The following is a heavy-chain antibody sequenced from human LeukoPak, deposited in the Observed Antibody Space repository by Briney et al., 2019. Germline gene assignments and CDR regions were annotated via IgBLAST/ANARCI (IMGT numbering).Heavy chain of an antibody. CDR2: ISHTEGT. Sequence: SESLSLTCGVFGVSINDYYWSWIRPSPGKWLGWIGEISHTEGTRYNPSLESRVTMSVGTSENQLSLKLIFVTAADTAVYYCARIRCGHSGSVCYNHWGLGTLVTVSS. D-gene: IGHD3-9*01. J-gene: IGHJ4*02. V-gene: IGHV4-34*01. CDR1: GVSINDYY. CDR3: ARIRCGHSGSVCYNH.